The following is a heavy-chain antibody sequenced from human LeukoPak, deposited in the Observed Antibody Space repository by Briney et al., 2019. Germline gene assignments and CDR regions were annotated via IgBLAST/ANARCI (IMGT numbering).Heavy chain of an antibody. D-gene: IGHD3-22*01. CDR2: IYSSGTT. CDR1: GGSISSNSHY. CDR3: AGLVGRYSSGLYYYYFDY. Sequence: SETLSLTCIVSGGSISSNSHYWGWIRQPPGKGLEWIGGIYSSGTTHSNPSVKSRVTISIDKSKNQFFLNLSSVTAADTAVYYCAGLVGRYSSGLYYYYFDYWGQGTLVTVSS. V-gene: IGHV4-39*07. J-gene: IGHJ4*02.